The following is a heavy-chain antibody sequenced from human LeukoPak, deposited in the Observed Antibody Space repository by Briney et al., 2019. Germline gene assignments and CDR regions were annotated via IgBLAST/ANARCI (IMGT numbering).Heavy chain of an antibody. CDR3: ASVDTAMALDY. J-gene: IGHJ4*02. Sequence: SETLSLTCTVSGGSISSSSYYWGWIRQPPGKGLEWIGSIYYSGSTYYNPSLKSRVTISVDTSKNQFSLKLSSVTAADTAVYYCASVDTAMALDYWGQGTLVTVSS. CDR1: GGSISSSSYY. D-gene: IGHD5-18*01. V-gene: IGHV4-39*07. CDR2: IYYSGST.